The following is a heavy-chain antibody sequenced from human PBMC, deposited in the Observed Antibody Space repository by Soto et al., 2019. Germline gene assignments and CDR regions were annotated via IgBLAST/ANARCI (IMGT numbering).Heavy chain of an antibody. J-gene: IGHJ6*02. CDR2: TYYRSKWYN. Sequence: SQTLSLTCAISGDSVSSNSAAWNWIRQSPSRGLEWLGRTYYRSKWYNDYAVSVKSRITINPDTSKNQFSLQLNSVTPEDTAVYYCARDHRSGWFESDYYYGMDAWGQGTTVTVSS. V-gene: IGHV6-1*01. CDR3: ARDHRSGWFESDYYYGMDA. D-gene: IGHD6-19*01. CDR1: GDSVSSNSAA.